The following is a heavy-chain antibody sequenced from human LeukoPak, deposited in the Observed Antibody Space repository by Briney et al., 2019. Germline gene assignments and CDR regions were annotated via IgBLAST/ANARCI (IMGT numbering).Heavy chain of an antibody. Sequence: PGGSLRLSCAASGFTFSDYYMSWIRQAPGKGLEWIGHIYTSGTRKYNPSLTSRVTVSVAASKNQFSLTLTSVTAADTAVYLCAREEWIQLCLIFDRGGQGTLVTVS. J-gene: IGHJ5*02. D-gene: IGHD5-18*01. CDR1: GFTFSDYY. CDR2: IYTSGTR. V-gene: IGHV4-4*07. CDR3: AREEWIQLCLIFDR.